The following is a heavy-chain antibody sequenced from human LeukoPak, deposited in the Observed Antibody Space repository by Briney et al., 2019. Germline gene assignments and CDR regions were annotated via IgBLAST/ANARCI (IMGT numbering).Heavy chain of an antibody. CDR3: ARNEITMVRGVRAEGAFDI. V-gene: IGHV3-21*01. CDR2: ISSSSYI. J-gene: IGHJ3*02. D-gene: IGHD3-10*01. CDR1: GFTFSSYS. Sequence: GGSLRLSCAASGFTFSSYSMNWVRQAPGKGLEWVSSISSSSYIYYADSVKGRFTISRDNAKNSLYLQMNSLRAEDTAVYYCARNEITMVRGVRAEGAFDIWGQGTMVTVSS.